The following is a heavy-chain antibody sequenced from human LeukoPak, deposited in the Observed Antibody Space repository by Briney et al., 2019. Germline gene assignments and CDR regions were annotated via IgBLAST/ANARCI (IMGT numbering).Heavy chain of an antibody. CDR1: GASITGGGDL. Sequence: SQTLSLTCSVSGASITGGGDLWTWIRQHPGKGLEWTGYIYYSGSTYYNPSLQSRVTMSVDTSKNQFSLHLTSVTAADTAVYYCARGWARDGFNIWSQGTKVTVSS. CDR2: IYYSGST. J-gene: IGHJ3*02. CDR3: ARGWARDGFNI. D-gene: IGHD6-13*01. V-gene: IGHV4-31*03.